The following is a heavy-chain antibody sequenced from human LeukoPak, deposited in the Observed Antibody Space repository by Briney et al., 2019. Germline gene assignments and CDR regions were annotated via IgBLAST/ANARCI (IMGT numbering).Heavy chain of an antibody. D-gene: IGHD5-12*01. V-gene: IGHV3-23*01. Sequence: GGSLRPSCAASGFTFSDYAMSWVRQAPGKGLEWVSGISGSGGSTYYADSVKGRFTISRDNSKNTLFLQMNSLRADDTAVYYCAKEPRENSGYYVSGWFDPWGQGTLVTVSS. J-gene: IGHJ5*02. CDR3: AKEPRENSGYYVSGWFDP. CDR2: ISGSGGST. CDR1: GFTFSDYA.